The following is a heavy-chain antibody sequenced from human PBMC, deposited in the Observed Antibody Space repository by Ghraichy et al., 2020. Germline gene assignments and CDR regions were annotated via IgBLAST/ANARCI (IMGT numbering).Heavy chain of an antibody. CDR3: ARDYRGGVRTNGDNWFDP. D-gene: IGHD2-8*01. CDR1: GDSVSSISAA. V-gene: IGHV6-1*01. CDR2: TYYRSKWSN. Sequence: SQTLSLTCAISGDSVSSISAAWNWIRQSPACGLEWLGRTYYRSKWSNDSAVSVKKRITINPETSKNQFSLQLNSVTPEDTAVYYCARDYRGGVRTNGDNWFDPWGQGTLVTVSS. J-gene: IGHJ5*02.